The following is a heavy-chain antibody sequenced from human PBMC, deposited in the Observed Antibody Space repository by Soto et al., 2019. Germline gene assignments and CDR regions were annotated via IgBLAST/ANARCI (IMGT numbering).Heavy chain of an antibody. CDR3: ARSGYSYGPNPLLY. J-gene: IGHJ4*02. CDR1: GGSISSGGYS. CDR2: IYHSGST. Sequence: SETLSLTCAVSGGSISSGGYSWSWIRQPPGKGLEWIGYIYHSGSTYYNLSLKSRVTISVDTSKNQFSLKLSSVTAADTAVYYCARSGYSYGPNPLLYWGQGTLVTVSS. D-gene: IGHD5-18*01. V-gene: IGHV4-30-2*05.